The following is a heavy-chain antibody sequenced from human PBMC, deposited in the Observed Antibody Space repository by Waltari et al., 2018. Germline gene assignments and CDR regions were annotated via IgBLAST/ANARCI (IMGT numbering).Heavy chain of an antibody. D-gene: IGHD6-19*01. CDR2: INYSGTT. Sequence: QLQLQESGPGLVKPSETLSLTCTVSGGSSTSSLDYCGWIRQPPGKRFEWIGIINYSGTTYYNPSLRSQGTMSVDMSKNQFSLKLTSVTAADTAVYYCARFTQVAGSSLLDYWGQGTLVTVSS. CDR3: ARFTQVAGSSLLDY. J-gene: IGHJ4*02. CDR1: GGSSTSSLDY. V-gene: IGHV4-39*01.